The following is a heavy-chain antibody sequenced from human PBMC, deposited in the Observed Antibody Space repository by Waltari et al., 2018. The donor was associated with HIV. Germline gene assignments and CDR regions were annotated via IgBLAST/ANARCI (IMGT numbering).Heavy chain of an antibody. J-gene: IGHJ3*01. CDR2: LSGSGSTA. Sequence: EVQLLESGGGLVQPGGSLRLSCKASGFNFRNFAMSWVSQAPGKGPEWVAALSGSGSTAAYADYVKGRFTISRDFSNNTLFLQMNNLRAEDTAVYFCAKSMRDLRPSAF. CDR1: GFNFRNFA. D-gene: IGHD2-8*01. V-gene: IGHV3-23*01. CDR3: AKSMRDLRPSAF.